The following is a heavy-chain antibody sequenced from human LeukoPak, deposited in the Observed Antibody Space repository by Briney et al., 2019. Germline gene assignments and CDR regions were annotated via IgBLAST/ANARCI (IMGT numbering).Heavy chain of an antibody. D-gene: IGHD3-3*01. Sequence: GRSLRLSCAASGFTFSSYAMHWVRQAPGKGLEWVAVISYDGSNKYYADSVKGRFTISRDNSKNTLYLQMNSLRAEDTAVYYCAREQHDFWSGRGAFDIWGQGTMVTVSS. CDR1: GFTFSSYA. CDR2: ISYDGSNK. J-gene: IGHJ3*02. V-gene: IGHV3-30-3*01. CDR3: AREQHDFWSGRGAFDI.